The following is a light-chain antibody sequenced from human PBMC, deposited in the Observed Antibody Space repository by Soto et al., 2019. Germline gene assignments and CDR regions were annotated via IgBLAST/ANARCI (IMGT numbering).Light chain of an antibody. CDR2: DSN. Sequence: QSVLTQPPSVSAAPGQKVTIAYSGSSSNIGRNYVSWYQQLPGTAPKLLIYDSNRRPSGIPDRFSGSKSGTSATLDITGLQTGDEAVYYCGAWDTSLTAAVFGGGTQLTVL. CDR3: GAWDTSLTAAV. V-gene: IGLV1-51*01. J-gene: IGLJ7*01. CDR1: SSNIGRNY.